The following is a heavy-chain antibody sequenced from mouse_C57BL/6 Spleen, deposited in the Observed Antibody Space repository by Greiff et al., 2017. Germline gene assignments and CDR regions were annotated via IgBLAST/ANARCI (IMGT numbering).Heavy chain of an antibody. V-gene: IGHV7-3*01. Sequence: DVMLVESGGGLVQPGGSLSLSCAASGFTFTDYYMSWVRQPPGKALEWLGFISTEANGYTTEYSVSVKGRFTISRDNSQSILHLQMNALRAEAGVSYCSARYGSSYGFAYWGQGTLVTVSA. J-gene: IGHJ3*01. CDR2: ISTEANGYTT. D-gene: IGHD1-1*01. CDR3: ARYGSSYGFAY. CDR1: GFTFTDYY.